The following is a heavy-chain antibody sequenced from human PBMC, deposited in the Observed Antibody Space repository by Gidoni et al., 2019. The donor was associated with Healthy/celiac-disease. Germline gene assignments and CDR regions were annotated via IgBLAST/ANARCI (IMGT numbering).Heavy chain of an antibody. D-gene: IGHD3-10*01. CDR3: ARDLMVRGVIYYYYGMDV. CDR2: IKQDGSEK. Sequence: EVQLVESGGGLVQPGGSLRLSCAASGFTFSSYWMSWVRQAPGKGLEWVANIKQDGSEKYYVDSVKGRFTISRDNAKISLYLQMNSLRAEDTAVYYCARDLMVRGVIYYYYGMDVWGQGTTVTVSS. J-gene: IGHJ6*02. CDR1: GFTFSSYW. V-gene: IGHV3-7*03.